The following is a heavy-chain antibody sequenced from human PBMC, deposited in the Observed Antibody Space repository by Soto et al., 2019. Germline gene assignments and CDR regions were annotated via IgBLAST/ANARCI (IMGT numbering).Heavy chain of an antibody. CDR1: GFTFSSYS. D-gene: IGHD3-10*01. V-gene: IGHV3-23*01. J-gene: IGHJ4*02. CDR2: ISGSGVST. CDR3: ARPNYGSGSYYFDY. Sequence: GGSLRLSCAASGFTFSSYSISWVRQAPWKGLEWVSAISGSGVSTYYADSVKGRFTISRGNSKNTLYLQMNSLRAEDTAVYYCARPNYGSGSYYFDYWGQGTLVTVSS.